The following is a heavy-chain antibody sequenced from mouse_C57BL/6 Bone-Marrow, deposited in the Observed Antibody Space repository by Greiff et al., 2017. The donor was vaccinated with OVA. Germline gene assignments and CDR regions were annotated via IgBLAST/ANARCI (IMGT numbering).Heavy chain of an antibody. J-gene: IGHJ2*01. Sequence: VKLQQPGAELVRPGSSVKLSCKASGYTFTSYWMDWVKQRPGQGLEWIGNIYPSDSETHYNQKFKDKATLTVDKSSSTAYMQLSSLTSEDSAVYYCAREADWGLFDYWGQGTTLTVSS. V-gene: IGHV1-61*01. CDR1: GYTFTSYW. CDR2: IYPSDSET. D-gene: IGHD4-1*01. CDR3: AREADWGLFDY.